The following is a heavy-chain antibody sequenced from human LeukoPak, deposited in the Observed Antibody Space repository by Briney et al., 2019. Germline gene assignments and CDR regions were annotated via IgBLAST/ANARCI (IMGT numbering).Heavy chain of an antibody. CDR1: GGSFSGYY. J-gene: IGHJ5*02. CDR3: ASGAAPASPPRYYWFDP. Sequence: SETLSLTCAVSGGSFSGYYWSWIRQPPGKGLEWIGEINHSGSTNYNPSLKSRVTISVDTSKNQFSLKLSSVTAADTAVYYWASGAAPASPPRYYWFDPWGQGTLVTVSS. CDR2: INHSGST. D-gene: IGHD6-13*01. V-gene: IGHV4-34*01.